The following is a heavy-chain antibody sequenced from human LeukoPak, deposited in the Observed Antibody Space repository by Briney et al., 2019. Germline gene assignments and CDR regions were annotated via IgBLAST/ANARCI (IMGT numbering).Heavy chain of an antibody. Sequence: GGSLRLSCAASGFTFSSYAISWVRQAPGKGLDWVSAISGSGGSTYYADSVKGRFTISRDNSKKTLHLQMNSLRAEATAVYSGGNWKDRSVFYYSFGMEVWGKGATVTVSS. CDR2: ISGSGGST. CDR1: GFTFSSYA. V-gene: IGHV3-23*01. D-gene: IGHD1-1*01. CDR3: GNWKDRSVFYYSFGMEV. J-gene: IGHJ6*04.